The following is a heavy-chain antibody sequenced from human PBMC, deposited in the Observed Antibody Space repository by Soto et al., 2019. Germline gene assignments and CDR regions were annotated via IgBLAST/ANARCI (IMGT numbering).Heavy chain of an antibody. J-gene: IGHJ4*02. CDR3: ARARSTAAGLFDY. Sequence: VGSLRLSCAASGFTVSSNYMTWVRQAPGKGLEWVSAIYSGGSTYYADSVKGRFTISRDNSKNTLYLQMNSLTAEDTAVYYCARARSTAAGLFDYWGLGTLVTVSS. CDR2: IYSGGST. D-gene: IGHD6-13*01. CDR1: GFTVSSNY. V-gene: IGHV3-53*01.